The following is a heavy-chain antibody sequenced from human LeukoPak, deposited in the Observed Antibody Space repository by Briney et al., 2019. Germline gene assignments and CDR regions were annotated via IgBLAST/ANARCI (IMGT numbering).Heavy chain of an antibody. CDR3: ARELIAVPAVGDSGAFDI. Sequence: SETLSLTCTVSGGSISSYYWSWIRQPPGKGLEWIGYIYYSGSTNYNPSLKSRVTISVDTSKNQFSLKLSSVTAADTAVYYCARELIAVPAVGDSGAFDIWGQGTMVTVSS. V-gene: IGHV4-59*01. D-gene: IGHD2-2*01. CDR2: IYYSGST. CDR1: GGSISSYY. J-gene: IGHJ3*02.